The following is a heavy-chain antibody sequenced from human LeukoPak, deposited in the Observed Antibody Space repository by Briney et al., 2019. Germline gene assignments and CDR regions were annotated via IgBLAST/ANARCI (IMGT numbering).Heavy chain of an antibody. CDR3: ARESRIADPYYYYYGMDV. D-gene: IGHD6-13*01. CDR1: GGSISSYY. CDR2: IYYSGST. V-gene: IGHV4-59*12. J-gene: IGHJ6*02. Sequence: SETLSLTCTVSGGSISSYYWSWIRQPPGKGLEWIGYIYYSGSTNYNPSLKSRVTISVDTSKNQFSLKLSSVTAADTAVYYCARESRIADPYYYYYGMDVWGQGTTVTVSS.